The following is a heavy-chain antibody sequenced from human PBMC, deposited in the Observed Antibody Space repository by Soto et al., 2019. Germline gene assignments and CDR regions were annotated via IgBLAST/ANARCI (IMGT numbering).Heavy chain of an antibody. J-gene: IGHJ5*02. CDR3: ARVVRGLELQGPWCDT. CDR2: IYYSGST. CDR1: CGTNSSGDLY. Sequence: SLTRSFPCIVACGTNSSGDLYWSWIRQPPRKRLEWIGYIYYSGSTYYNPSLKSRVTISVDTSKSQFSQKLISVTAADPAVHSCARVVRGLELQGPWCDTGDQGTLVTVST. D-gene: IGHD1-7*01. V-gene: IGHV4-30-4*01.